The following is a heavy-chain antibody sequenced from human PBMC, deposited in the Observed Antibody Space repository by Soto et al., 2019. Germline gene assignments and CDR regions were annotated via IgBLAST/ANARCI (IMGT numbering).Heavy chain of an antibody. CDR2: INSDGSST. V-gene: IGHV3-74*01. J-gene: IGHJ3*02. Sequence: EVQLVESGGGLVQPGGSLRLSCAASGFTFSSYWMHWVRQAPGKGLVWVSRINSDGSSTSYADSVKGRFTISRDSAKNTLYLQMNSLRAEDTAVYYCARDAYSSGGGHAFDIWGQGTMVTVSS. D-gene: IGHD6-19*01. CDR3: ARDAYSSGGGHAFDI. CDR1: GFTFSSYW.